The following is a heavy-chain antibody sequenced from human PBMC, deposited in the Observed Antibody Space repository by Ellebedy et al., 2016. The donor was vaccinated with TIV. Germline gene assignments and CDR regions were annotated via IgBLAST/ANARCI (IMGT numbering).Heavy chain of an antibody. Sequence: SETLSLXXTVSSGSISSSTYYWGWIRQPPRKGPEWIGSIYYGVTTDYNPSLKSRATITVDTSKNQFSLKLSSVTAADTAVYYCVRRIGARPPDYWGQGTLVTVSS. CDR3: VRRIGARPPDY. D-gene: IGHD3-16*01. J-gene: IGHJ4*02. CDR2: IYYGVTT. CDR1: SGSISSSTYY. V-gene: IGHV4-39*01.